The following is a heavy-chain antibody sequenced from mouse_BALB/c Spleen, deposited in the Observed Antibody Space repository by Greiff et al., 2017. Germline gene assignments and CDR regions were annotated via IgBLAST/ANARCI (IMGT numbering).Heavy chain of an antibody. V-gene: IGHV3-2*02. Sequence: EVKLMESGPGLVKPSQSLSLTCTVTGYSITSDYAWNWIRQFPGNKLEWMGYISYSGSTSYNPSLKSRISITRDTSKNQFFLQLNSVTTEDTATYYCAREYGKENPFDYWGQGTTLTVSS. CDR2: ISYSGST. J-gene: IGHJ2*01. CDR1: GYSITSDYA. D-gene: IGHD2-10*02. CDR3: AREYGKENPFDY.